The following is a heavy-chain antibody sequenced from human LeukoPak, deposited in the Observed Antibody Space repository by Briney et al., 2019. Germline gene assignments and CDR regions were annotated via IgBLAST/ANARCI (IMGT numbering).Heavy chain of an antibody. J-gene: IGHJ4*02. D-gene: IGHD3-9*01. CDR1: GVTIRSSS. V-gene: IGHV3-7*01. Sequence: GTLSLTTADSGVTIRSSSRRWLRQATGKGLEWVANINQDGSKKDHVDSVKGRFTISRDNAKKSLYLQMNSLRAEDTAVYYCARDYYYYDILTGYDYWGQGTLVTVSS. CDR2: INQDGSKK. CDR3: ARDYYYYDILTGYDY.